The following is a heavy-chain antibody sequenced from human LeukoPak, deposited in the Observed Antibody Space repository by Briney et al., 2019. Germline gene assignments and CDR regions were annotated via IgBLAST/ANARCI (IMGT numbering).Heavy chain of an antibody. D-gene: IGHD1-14*01. CDR1: GSTFSDYW. J-gene: IGHJ4*02. CDR2: IKQDGSEK. CDR3: AREGISAKASYQFDY. Sequence: QTGGSLRLSCAASGSTFSDYWMTWVRQAPGKGLEWVANIKQDGSEKYYVDSVKGRFTISRDNAKNSLYLQMNSLRAEDTAMYYCAREGISAKASYQFDYWGQGTVVTVSS. V-gene: IGHV3-7*01.